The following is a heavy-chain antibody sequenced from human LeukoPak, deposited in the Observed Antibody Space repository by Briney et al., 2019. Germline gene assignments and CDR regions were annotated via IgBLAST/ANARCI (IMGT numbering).Heavy chain of an antibody. CDR3: VRSRGANGAFDI. Sequence: GGSLRLSCAASGFTFSSYGMHWVRQAPGKGLEWVAVIWYDGSIKYYADSVKGRFTISRDNPKNTLYLQMNSLRAEDTAVYYCVRSRGANGAFDIWGQGTMVTVSS. D-gene: IGHD2-8*01. J-gene: IGHJ3*02. V-gene: IGHV3-33*01. CDR2: IWYDGSIK. CDR1: GFTFSSYG.